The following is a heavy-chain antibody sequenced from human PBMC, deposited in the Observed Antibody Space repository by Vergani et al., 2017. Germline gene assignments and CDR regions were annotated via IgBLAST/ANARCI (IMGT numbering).Heavy chain of an antibody. CDR1: KRSFISNE. CDR2: INPIDSKI. Sequence: EVMLVQSGAQVKKPGESLKISCKYSKRSFISNEIAWVRQMSGKGLQWMGNINPIDSKIAYSPSFQGQAIMSLDKSITTAYLQWRSLKASDTAIYYCTRHVPCGDGACLHFDHWGQGTQVTVSS. V-gene: IGHV5-51*01. J-gene: IGHJ4*02. D-gene: IGHD2-21*01. CDR3: TRHVPCGDGACLHFDH.